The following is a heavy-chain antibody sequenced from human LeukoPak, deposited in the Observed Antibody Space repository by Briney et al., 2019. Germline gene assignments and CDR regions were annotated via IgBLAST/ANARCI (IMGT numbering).Heavy chain of an antibody. V-gene: IGHV3-48*01. CDR2: ISSSSSTI. D-gene: IGHD3-22*01. CDR1: GFSFSSYS. J-gene: IGHJ4*02. Sequence: GGSLRLSCAASGFSFSSYSMNWVRQAPGKGLEWVSYISSSSSTIHYADSVKGRFTISRDNAKNSLYLQMNSVRAEDTAVYYCAREDSSGFYDYWGQGTLVTVSS. CDR3: AREDSSGFYDY.